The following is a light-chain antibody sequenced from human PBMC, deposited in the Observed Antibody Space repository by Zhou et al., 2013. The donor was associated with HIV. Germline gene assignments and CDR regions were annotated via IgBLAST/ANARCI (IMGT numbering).Light chain of an antibody. CDR2: STS. CDR1: QSVSSN. CDR3: QQYIDWPLT. J-gene: IGKJ4*01. Sequence: EIVMTQSPATLSVSPGERATLSCRASQSVSSNLAWYQQKPGQAPRLLLYSTSTRATGIPARFSGSGSGTEFTLTISSMQSEDFAVYYCQQYIDWPLTFGEGPRWRSN. V-gene: IGKV3-15*01.